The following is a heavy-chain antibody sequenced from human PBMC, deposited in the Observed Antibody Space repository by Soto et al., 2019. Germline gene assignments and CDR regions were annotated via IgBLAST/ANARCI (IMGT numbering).Heavy chain of an antibody. D-gene: IGHD6-6*01. Sequence: GGSLRLSCAASGFTFSSYWMSWVRQAPGKGLEWVANIKQDGGEKDYVASVKGRFTISRDNAKNSLYLQMNSLRAEDTAVYYCPTERYSSSSFDYWGQGTLVTVSS. V-gene: IGHV3-7*03. CDR1: GFTFSSYW. CDR3: PTERYSSSSFDY. J-gene: IGHJ4*02. CDR2: IKQDGGEK.